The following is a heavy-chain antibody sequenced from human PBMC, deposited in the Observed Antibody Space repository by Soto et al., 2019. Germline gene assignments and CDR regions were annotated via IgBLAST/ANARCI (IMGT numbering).Heavy chain of an antibody. D-gene: IGHD3-10*01. CDR1: VGSISSSNW. J-gene: IGHJ5*02. Sequence: TLSLTGAVSVGSISSSNWWSCVGQPPGKGLEWIGEIYHSGSTNYNPSLKSRVTISVDKSKNQFSLKLSSVTAADTAVYYCARGEHYYGSGSPSWFDPWGQGTLVTVSS. CDR2: IYHSGST. CDR3: ARGEHYYGSGSPSWFDP. V-gene: IGHV4-4*02.